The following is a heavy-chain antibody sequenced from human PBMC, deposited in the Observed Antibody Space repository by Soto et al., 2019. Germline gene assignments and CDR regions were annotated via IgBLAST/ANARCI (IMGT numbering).Heavy chain of an antibody. Sequence: GGSLRLSCAASGFTFSSYGMHWVRQAPGKGLEWVAVIAFDGSSQYYEDSVKGRFTIFRDNSKNTLYLQMNSLRAEDTAVYYCAKGTGDPYTSIWQTGDYWGQGTLVTVSS. CDR1: GFTFSSYG. J-gene: IGHJ4*02. D-gene: IGHD6-13*01. CDR2: IAFDGSSQ. CDR3: AKGTGDPYTSIWQTGDY. V-gene: IGHV3-30*18.